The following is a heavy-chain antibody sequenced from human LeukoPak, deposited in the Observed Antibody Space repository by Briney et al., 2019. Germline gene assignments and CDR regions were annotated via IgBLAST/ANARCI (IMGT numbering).Heavy chain of an antibody. Sequence: GASVKVSCKASGYTFTSYGIGWVRQAPGQGLEWMGWISAYNGNTNYAQKLQGRVTMTTDTSTSTAYMELRSLRSDDTAVYYCARGDRVRYCSGGSCYEYYFDYWGQGTLVTVSS. V-gene: IGHV1-18*01. CDR1: GYTFTSYG. D-gene: IGHD2-15*01. CDR2: ISAYNGNT. J-gene: IGHJ4*02. CDR3: ARGDRVRYCSGGSCYEYYFDY.